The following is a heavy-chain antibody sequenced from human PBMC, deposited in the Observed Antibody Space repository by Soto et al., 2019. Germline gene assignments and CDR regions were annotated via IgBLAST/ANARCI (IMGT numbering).Heavy chain of an antibody. Sequence: QVQLQESGPGLVKPSQTLSLTCTVSGGSIRSDGFYWTWVRHLPGKGLEWVGFIYYSGSTYYNPSPKSRITISMDSSRNQFFLSLTSVTAADMAVYYCARGPKNLGGSFYYGMDVWGQGTTVTVSS. CDR3: ARGPKNLGGSFYYGMDV. CDR2: IYYSGST. CDR1: GGSIRSDGFY. J-gene: IGHJ6*02. V-gene: IGHV4-31*03.